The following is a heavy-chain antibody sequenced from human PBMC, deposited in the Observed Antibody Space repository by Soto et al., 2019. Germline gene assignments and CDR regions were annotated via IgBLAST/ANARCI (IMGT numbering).Heavy chain of an antibody. J-gene: IGHJ4*02. Sequence: WNSGNIDYADSVKGRFTISRDNAKKSLYLQMNSLRTEDTALYYFATARGAYWGCDDCGGQGTLVAVSS. CDR3: ATARGAYWGCDDC. CDR2: WNSGNI. D-gene: IGHD2-21*01. V-gene: IGHV3-9*01.